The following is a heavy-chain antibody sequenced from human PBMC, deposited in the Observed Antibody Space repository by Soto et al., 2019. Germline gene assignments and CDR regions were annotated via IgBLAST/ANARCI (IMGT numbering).Heavy chain of an antibody. D-gene: IGHD3-22*01. CDR1: GDTFSSYA. J-gene: IGHJ6*02. Sequence: SVKVSCKASGDTFSSYAISWVRQAPGQGLEWMGGIIPIFGTANYAQKFQGRVTITADESTSTAYMELSSLRSEDTAVYYCARDGSGYRSRASPMDVWGQGTTVTVS. CDR3: ARDGSGYRSRASPMDV. V-gene: IGHV1-69*13. CDR2: IIPIFGTA.